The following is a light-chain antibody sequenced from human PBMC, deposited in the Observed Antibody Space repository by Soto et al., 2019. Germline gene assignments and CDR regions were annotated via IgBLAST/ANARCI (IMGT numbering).Light chain of an antibody. J-gene: IGKJ5*01. V-gene: IGKV3-11*01. Sequence: EVVLTQSPATLSLSPGERATLSCRASPSVNTYLAWYQQKPGQPPRLLIHDASNRATGIPDRFSGSGSGTDFTLTISSLEPEDFAIYYCQQRMIWPPITFGQGTRLEIK. CDR2: DAS. CDR3: QQRMIWPPIT. CDR1: PSVNTY.